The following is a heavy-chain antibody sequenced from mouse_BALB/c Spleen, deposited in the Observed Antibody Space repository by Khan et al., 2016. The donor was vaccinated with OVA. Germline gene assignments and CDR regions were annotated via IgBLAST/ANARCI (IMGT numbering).Heavy chain of an antibody. CDR3: ARETVVDVYWYLDV. J-gene: IGHJ1*01. V-gene: IGHV7-3*02. CDR2: IRNKAKDYTT. D-gene: IGHD1-1*01. CDR1: GFTFTDYY. Sequence: EVELVESGGGLVQPGGSLRLSYATSGFTFTDYYISWVRQPPGKSLEWLGFIRNKAKDYTTEYSAPVEGRFTISRDNSQSIVYLQMNTLRSEDRATYYCARETVVDVYWYLDVWGAGTTVTVAS.